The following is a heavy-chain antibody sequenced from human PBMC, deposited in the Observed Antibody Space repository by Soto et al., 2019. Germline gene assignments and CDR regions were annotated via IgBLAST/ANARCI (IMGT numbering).Heavy chain of an antibody. CDR3: ARGLYYYDSSGGFDWFDP. CDR1: GGTFSSYA. CDR2: IIPIFGTA. J-gene: IGHJ5*02. V-gene: IGHV1-69*01. Sequence: QVQLVQSGAEVKKPGSSVKVSCKASGGTFSSYAISWVRQAPGQGLEWMGGIIPIFGTANYAQKFQGRVTITADESTSRAYMELSSLRSEDTAVYDGARGLYYYDSSGGFDWFDPWGQGTLVSVSS. D-gene: IGHD3-22*01.